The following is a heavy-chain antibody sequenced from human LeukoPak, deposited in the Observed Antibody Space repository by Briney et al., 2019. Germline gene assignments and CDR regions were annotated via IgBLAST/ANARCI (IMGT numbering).Heavy chain of an antibody. CDR1: GFTFSSYA. D-gene: IGHD2-21*02. CDR3: ARDGLAYCGGDCHMAQGMDNYYYYYMDV. Sequence: TGGSLRLSCAASGFTFSSYAMSWVRQAPGKGLEWVSGISGSGGSTVYADSVKGRFTISRDNFKNTVFLQMNSLRAEDTAVYYCARDGLAYCGGDCHMAQGMDNYYYYYMDVWGKGTTVTISS. J-gene: IGHJ6*03. CDR2: ISGSGGST. V-gene: IGHV3-23*01.